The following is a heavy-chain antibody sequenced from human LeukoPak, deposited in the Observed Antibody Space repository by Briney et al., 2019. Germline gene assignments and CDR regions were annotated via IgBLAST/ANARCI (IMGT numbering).Heavy chain of an antibody. CDR1: GYSFTSYW. V-gene: IGHV5-51*01. CDR3: ARHGAAGTAVYYYYGMDV. Sequence: GESLKISCKGSGYSFTSYWIGWVRQVPGKGLEWMGIIYPGDSDTRYSPSFQGQVTISADKSISTAYLQWSSLKASDTAMYYCARHGAAGTAVYYYYGMDVWGQGTTVTVSS. D-gene: IGHD6-13*01. CDR2: IYPGDSDT. J-gene: IGHJ6*02.